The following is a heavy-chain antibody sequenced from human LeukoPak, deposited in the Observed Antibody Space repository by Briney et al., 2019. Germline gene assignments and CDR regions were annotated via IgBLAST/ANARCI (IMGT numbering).Heavy chain of an antibody. CDR1: GASISSTDYY. Sequence: SQTLSLTCTVSGASISSTDYYWTWIRQPPGKGLEWIGYIYYSGSTYCNPSLKRRVTMSLDTSKNHFSVKLSSVTAADTAVYYCARSISGYSSSYLVWGQGALVTVSS. CDR3: ARSISGYSSSYLV. V-gene: IGHV4-30-4*08. J-gene: IGHJ4*02. D-gene: IGHD6-13*01. CDR2: IYYSGST.